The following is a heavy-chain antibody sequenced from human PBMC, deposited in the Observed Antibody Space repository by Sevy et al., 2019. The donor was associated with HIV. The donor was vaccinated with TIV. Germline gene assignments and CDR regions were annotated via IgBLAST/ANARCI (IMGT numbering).Heavy chain of an antibody. D-gene: IGHD2-15*01. CDR1: GFTFSSYW. CDR2: IKQDGSEK. J-gene: IGHJ6*02. CDR3: ARERCSGGSCYQLYYYYGMDV. V-gene: IGHV3-7*01. Sequence: GESLKISCAASGFTFSSYWMSWVRQAPGKGLEWVANIKQDGSEKYYVDSVKGRFTISGDNAKNSLYLQMNSLRAEDTAVYYCARERCSGGSCYQLYYYYGMDVWGQGTTVTVSS.